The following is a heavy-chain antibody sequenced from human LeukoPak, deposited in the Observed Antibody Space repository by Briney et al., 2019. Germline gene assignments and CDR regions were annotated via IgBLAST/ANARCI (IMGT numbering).Heavy chain of an antibody. V-gene: IGHV3-30-3*01. J-gene: IGHJ6*02. D-gene: IGHD3-10*01. CDR2: ISCDGSNK. CDR1: GFTCRVYY. Sequence: GGSLRLYCAGSGFTCRVYYMSWRRQAPGEGLEGVVVISCDGSNKYYADSVKGRFSISRDNSKNTLYLQMNSLRAEDTAVYYCARDLGYYGSGRSYGMDVWGQGTTVTVSS. CDR3: ARDLGYYGSGRSYGMDV.